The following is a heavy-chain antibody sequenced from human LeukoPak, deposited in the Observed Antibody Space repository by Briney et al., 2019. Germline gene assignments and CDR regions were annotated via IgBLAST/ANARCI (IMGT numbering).Heavy chain of an antibody. J-gene: IGHJ4*02. CDR3: ARHGRGAAAGSDY. CDR1: GGSISNYY. Sequence: PSETLSLTCTVSGGSISNYYWSWIRQPPGNGLEWIGYIYYSGSTNYNPSLKSRVTISVDTSKNQFSLKLSSVTAADTAVYYCARHGRGAAAGSDYWGQGTLVTVSS. V-gene: IGHV4-59*08. D-gene: IGHD6-13*01. CDR2: IYYSGST.